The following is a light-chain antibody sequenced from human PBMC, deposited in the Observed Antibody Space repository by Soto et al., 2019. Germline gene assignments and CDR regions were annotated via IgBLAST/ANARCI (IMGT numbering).Light chain of an antibody. V-gene: IGKV3-11*01. CDR1: QSCICIY. J-gene: IGKJ1*01. CDR2: DTS. Sequence: EIVLTQSPGTLSLSPGERATLSCRASQSCICIYLAWHQQKPGQAPRLLIYDTSNRATGIPARFSGSGSGTDFTLTISSLEPEDFAVYYCHQRKSWPRTFGQGTKVDIK. CDR3: HQRKSWPRT.